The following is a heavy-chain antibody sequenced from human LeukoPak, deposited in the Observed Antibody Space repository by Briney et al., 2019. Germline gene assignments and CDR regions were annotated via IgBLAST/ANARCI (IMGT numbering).Heavy chain of an antibody. J-gene: IGHJ4*02. V-gene: IGHV4-39*01. Sequence: SETLSLTCTVSGGSITSSSYYWGWIRQPPGKGLEWIGSISYSGTIYFKPSLNSRVTISVDTSKNQFSLNLSSVTAADTAVYYCARQAYYCDSSGYYYHFDYWGQGILVTVSS. CDR3: ARQAYYCDSSGYYYHFDY. D-gene: IGHD3-22*01. CDR2: ISYSGTI. CDR1: GGSITSSSYY.